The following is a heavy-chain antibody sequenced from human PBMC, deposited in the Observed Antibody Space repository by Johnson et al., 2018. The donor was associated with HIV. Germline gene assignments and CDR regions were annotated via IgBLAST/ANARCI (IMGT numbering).Heavy chain of an antibody. Sequence: QVQLVESGGGLIQPGGSLRLSCAASGFTFSDYYMSWIRQAPGKGLEWVSYISSSGSTTYYADSVKGRFTISRDNSKNTLYLQMRSLRVEDTAVYYCARDGGRGDFDIWGQGTRVSVSS. D-gene: IGHD3-16*01. J-gene: IGHJ3*02. CDR2: ISSSGSTT. V-gene: IGHV3-11*04. CDR1: GFTFSDYY. CDR3: ARDGGRGDFDI.